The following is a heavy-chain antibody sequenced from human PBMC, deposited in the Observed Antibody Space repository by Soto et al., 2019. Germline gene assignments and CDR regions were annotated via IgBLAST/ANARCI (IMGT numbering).Heavy chain of an antibody. V-gene: IGHV4-59*12. J-gene: IGHJ6*04. CDR2: IDYSLST. D-gene: IGHD3-10*01. CDR3: AITTMVRGVMGYYSGMDV. Sequence: SESLSLTWTVSGGSISRYYWSWILQPPGKGLEWIGYIDYSLSTNYNPSLKSRGTISGDTSKNQFSLKLNSVAAADTAVYYWAITTMVRGVMGYYSGMDVWGKG. CDR1: GGSISRYY.